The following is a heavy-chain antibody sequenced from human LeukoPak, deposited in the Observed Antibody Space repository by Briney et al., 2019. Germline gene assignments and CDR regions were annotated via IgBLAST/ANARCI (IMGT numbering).Heavy chain of an antibody. CDR1: GFTFSSYT. J-gene: IGHJ4*02. CDR2: ISGNGGDT. CDR3: AREFHGHSYGSFDY. V-gene: IGHV3-64*01. Sequence: PGGSLRLSCAASGFTFSSYTIHWVRQAPGKGLEYVSAISGNGGDTYYANSVKGRFTISRDNSKNTLYLRMGSLRPEDMAVYYCAREFHGHSYGSFDYWGQGTLVTVSS. D-gene: IGHD5-18*01.